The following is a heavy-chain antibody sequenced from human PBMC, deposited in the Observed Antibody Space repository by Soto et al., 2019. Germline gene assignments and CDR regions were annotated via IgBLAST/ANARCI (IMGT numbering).Heavy chain of an antibody. CDR1: GFTFSSYA. J-gene: IGHJ6*03. D-gene: IGHD2-2*01. CDR3: AKRSEYCSSTSCYSDEARDYYYMDV. V-gene: IGHV3-23*01. CDR2: ISGSGGST. Sequence: GGSLRLSCAASGFTFSSYAMSWVRQAPGKGLEWVSAISGSGGSTYYAGSVKGRFTISRDNSKNTLYLQMNSLRAEDTAVYYCAKRSEYCSSTSCYSDEARDYYYMDVWGKGTTVTVSS.